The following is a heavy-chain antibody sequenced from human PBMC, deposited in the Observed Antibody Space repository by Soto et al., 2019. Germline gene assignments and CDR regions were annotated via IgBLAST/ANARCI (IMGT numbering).Heavy chain of an antibody. Sequence: EVQLLESGGGLVQPGGSLRLSCAASGFTFSSYAMRWVRQAPGKGLEWVSAISGSGGSTYYVDSVKGRFTITRDNSKNTLYLQMNSLRSEDTAVYYCARLQLSPDYWGQGTLVTVSS. CDR2: ISGSGGST. J-gene: IGHJ4*02. V-gene: IGHV3-23*01. CDR3: ARLQLSPDY. D-gene: IGHD2-2*01. CDR1: GFTFSSYA.